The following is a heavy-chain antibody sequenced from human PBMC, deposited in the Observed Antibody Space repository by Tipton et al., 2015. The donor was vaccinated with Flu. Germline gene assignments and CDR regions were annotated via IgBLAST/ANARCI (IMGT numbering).Heavy chain of an antibody. D-gene: IGHD1-26*01. CDR2: ISWDGGST. J-gene: IGHJ6*02. CDR1: GFTFDDYA. V-gene: IGHV3-43D*03. Sequence: QLVQSGGVVVQPEGSLRLSCAASGFTFDDYAMHWVRQAPGKGLEWVSLISWDGGSTYYADSVKGRFTISRDNSKNSLYLQMNSLRAEDTALYYCAKDRRGEVGATTDYYYYGMDVWGQGTTVTVSS. CDR3: AKDRRGEVGATTDYYYYGMDV.